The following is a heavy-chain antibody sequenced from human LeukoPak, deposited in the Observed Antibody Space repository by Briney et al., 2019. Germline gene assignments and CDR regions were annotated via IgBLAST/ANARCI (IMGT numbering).Heavy chain of an antibody. CDR1: GGTFSSYA. CDR3: ASGIAAAGLFDY. Sequence: SVKVSCKASGGTFSSYAISWVRQAPGQGLEWMGGIIPIFGTANHAQKFQGRVTITADESTSTAYMELSSLRSEDTAVYYCASGIAAAGLFDYWGQGTLVTVSS. V-gene: IGHV1-69*13. J-gene: IGHJ4*02. CDR2: IIPIFGTA. D-gene: IGHD6-13*01.